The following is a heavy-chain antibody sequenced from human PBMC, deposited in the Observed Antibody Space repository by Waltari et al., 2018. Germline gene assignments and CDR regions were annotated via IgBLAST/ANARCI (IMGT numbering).Heavy chain of an antibody. Sequence: QVQLVQSGAEVKKPGSSVKVSCKASGGTFSSYAISWVRQAPGQGLEWIGSIYYSGSTYYNPSLKSRVTISVDTSKNQFSLKLSSVTAADTAVYYCARKVGGFDYWGQGTLVTVSS. CDR3: ARKVGGFDY. V-gene: IGHV4-59*05. CDR1: GGTFSSYAIS. CDR2: IYYSGST. D-gene: IGHD3-16*01. J-gene: IGHJ4*02.